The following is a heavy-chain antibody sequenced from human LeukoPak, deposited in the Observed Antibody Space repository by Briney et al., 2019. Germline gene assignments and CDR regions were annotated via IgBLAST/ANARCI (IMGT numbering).Heavy chain of an antibody. J-gene: IGHJ4*02. V-gene: IGHV3-13*01. D-gene: IGHD3-10*01. CDR2: IGTAGDT. Sequence: GGSLRLSCGASSNYDMHWVRQTTGKGLEWVSGIGTAGDTYYPGSVKGRFTISRENAKNSLYLQMNSLRAEDTAVYYCANSLWFGELPFDYWGQGTLVTVSS. CDR1: SNYD. CDR3: ANSLWFGELPFDY.